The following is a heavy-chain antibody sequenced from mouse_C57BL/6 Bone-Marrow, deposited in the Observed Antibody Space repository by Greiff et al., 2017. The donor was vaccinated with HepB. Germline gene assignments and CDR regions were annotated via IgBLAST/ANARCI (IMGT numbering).Heavy chain of an antibody. J-gene: IGHJ2*01. CDR1: GYTFTSYW. D-gene: IGHD1-1*01. V-gene: IGHV1-55*01. Sequence: VQLQQPGAELVKPGASVKMSCKASGYTFTSYWITWVKQRPGQGLEWIGDIYPGSGSTNYNEKFKSKATLTVDTSSSTAYMQLSSLTSEDSAVYYCAMGYYGSSYGQYFDYWGQGTTLTVSS. CDR2: IYPGSGST. CDR3: AMGYYGSSYGQYFDY.